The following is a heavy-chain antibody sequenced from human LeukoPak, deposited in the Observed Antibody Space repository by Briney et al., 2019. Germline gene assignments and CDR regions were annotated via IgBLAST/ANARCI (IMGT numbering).Heavy chain of an antibody. V-gene: IGHV4-59*01. CDR3: ARSGPGGYSSGFDY. CDR2: IYYSGST. CDR1: GGSISSYY. Sequence: SETLSLTCTVSGGSISSYYWSWIRQPAGKGLEWIGYIYYSGSTNYNPSLKSRVTISVDTSKNQFSLKLSSVTAADTAVYYCARSGPGGYSSGFDYWGQGTLVTVSS. J-gene: IGHJ4*02. D-gene: IGHD5-18*01.